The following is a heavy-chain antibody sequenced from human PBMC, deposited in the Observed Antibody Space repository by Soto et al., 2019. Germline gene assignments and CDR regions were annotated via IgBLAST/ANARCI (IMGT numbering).Heavy chain of an antibody. J-gene: IGHJ4*02. CDR3: FSSGWPGNY. CDR2: IYSGGST. CDR1: GFTFDDYG. D-gene: IGHD6-19*01. Sequence: GGSLRLSCAASGFTFDDYGMSWVRQAPGKGLEWVSVIYSGGSTYYADSVKGRFTISRDNSKNTLYLQMNSLRAEDTAVYYCFSSGWPGNYWGQGTLVTVSS. V-gene: IGHV3-53*01.